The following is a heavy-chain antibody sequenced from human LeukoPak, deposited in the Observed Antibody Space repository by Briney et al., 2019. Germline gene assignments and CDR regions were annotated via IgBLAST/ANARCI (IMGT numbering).Heavy chain of an antibody. Sequence: GESLKISCKGFGYSFTRYWIGWVRQMPGKGLEWMGIVYPGDSDTKYSPAFQGQVTISADKSISTAYLQSTSLKASDTAMYYCARVDDFWSGYRLFDYWGQGTLVTVSS. D-gene: IGHD3-3*01. CDR1: GYSFTRYW. CDR2: VYPGDSDT. J-gene: IGHJ4*02. CDR3: ARVDDFWSGYRLFDY. V-gene: IGHV5-51*01.